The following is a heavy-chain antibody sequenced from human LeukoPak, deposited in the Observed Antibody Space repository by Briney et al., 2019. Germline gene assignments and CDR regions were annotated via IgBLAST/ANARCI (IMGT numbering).Heavy chain of an antibody. D-gene: IGHD3-3*01. V-gene: IGHV3-9*01. CDR1: GFTFDDYA. Sequence: SGGSLRLSCAASGFTFDDYAMHWVRQAPGKGLEWVSGISWNSGSIGYADSVKGRFTISRDNAKNSLYLQMNSLRAGDTALYYCAKDGGTDFWSGYGSNWFDPWGQGTLVTVSS. CDR2: ISWNSGSI. J-gene: IGHJ5*02. CDR3: AKDGGTDFWSGYGSNWFDP.